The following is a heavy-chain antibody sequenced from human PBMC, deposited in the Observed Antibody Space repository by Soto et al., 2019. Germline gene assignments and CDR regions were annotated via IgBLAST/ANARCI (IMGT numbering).Heavy chain of an antibody. Sequence: QVHLVQSGAEVKKPGASVKVSCQASGYAFTTYGITWVRQAPGQGLEWMGWISAHNGNTNYAHKLQGRVTVTRDTSTRTAYMELRSLRSDDTAVYYCARGRYGDYWGQGALVTVSS. D-gene: IGHD1-1*01. V-gene: IGHV1-18*01. J-gene: IGHJ4*02. CDR1: GYAFTTYG. CDR2: ISAHNGNT. CDR3: ARGRYGDY.